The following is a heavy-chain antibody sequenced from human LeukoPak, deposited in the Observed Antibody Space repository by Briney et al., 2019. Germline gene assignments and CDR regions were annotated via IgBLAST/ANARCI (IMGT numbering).Heavy chain of an antibody. V-gene: IGHV4-39*07. Sequence: SETLSLTCTVSGDSISSSSYYWGWIRQPPGKGLEWIGSIYYSGSTYYNPSLKSRVTISVDTSKNQFSLKLSSVTAADTAVYYCARVESRWLSLDYWGQGTLVTVSS. D-gene: IGHD3-22*01. J-gene: IGHJ4*02. CDR3: ARVESRWLSLDY. CDR2: IYYSGST. CDR1: GDSISSSSYY.